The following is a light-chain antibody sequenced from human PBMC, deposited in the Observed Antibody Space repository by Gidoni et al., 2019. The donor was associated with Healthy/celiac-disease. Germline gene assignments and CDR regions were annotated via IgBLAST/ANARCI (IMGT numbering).Light chain of an antibody. Sequence: SYELTQPPSVSVSPGQTASITCSGDKLGDKYACWYQQKPGQSPGLVIYQDSKRPSGIPERFSGANSGNTATLTISGTQAMGEADYYCQAWDSSTANVVFGGGTKLTVL. J-gene: IGLJ2*01. CDR1: KLGDKY. V-gene: IGLV3-1*01. CDR2: QDS. CDR3: QAWDSSTANVV.